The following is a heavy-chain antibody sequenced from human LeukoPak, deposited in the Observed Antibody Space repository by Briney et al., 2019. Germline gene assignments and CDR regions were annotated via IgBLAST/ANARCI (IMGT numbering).Heavy chain of an antibody. CDR2: IYYSGST. CDR3: ARLLVAKGFDF. J-gene: IGHJ4*02. D-gene: IGHD5-12*01. CDR1: GYSISSGYY. Sequence: SETLSLTCTVSGYSISSGYYWGWIRQPPGKGLDWIGSIYYSGSTYYNPSLKSRVTISIDTSNNQFSLKLSSVTAADTAVYYCARLLVAKGFDFWGQGTLVTVSS. V-gene: IGHV4-38-2*02.